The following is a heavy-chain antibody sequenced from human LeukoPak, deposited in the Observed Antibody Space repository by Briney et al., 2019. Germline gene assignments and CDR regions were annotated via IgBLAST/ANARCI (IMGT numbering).Heavy chain of an antibody. D-gene: IGHD6-13*01. J-gene: IGHJ1*01. V-gene: IGHV3-48*04. CDR3: ARDEQLVLGYFQH. CDR2: ITSISSPI. Sequence: GGSLRLSCAASGFNFASYSMNWVRQAPGKGLEWVSYITSISSPIHYSDSVKGRFTISRDNAKKSLYLQMNSLRAEDTAVYYCARDEQLVLGYFQHWGQGTLVTVSS. CDR1: GFNFASYS.